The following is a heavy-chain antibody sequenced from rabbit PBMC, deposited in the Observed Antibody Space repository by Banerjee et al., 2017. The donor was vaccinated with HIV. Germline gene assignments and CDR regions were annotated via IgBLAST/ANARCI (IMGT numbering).Heavy chain of an antibody. V-gene: IGHV1S47*01. CDR1: GIDFSSYG. D-gene: IGHD4-1*01. CDR2: IYPDYGST. CDR3: ARGTDSGWGASSFNL. Sequence: QEQLVESGGGLVTLGGSLKLSCKASGIDFSSYGISWVRQAPGKGLEWIAYIYPDYGSTDYASWVNGRFTISLDNAQNTVFLQMTSLTAADTATYFCARGTDSGWGASSFNLWGPGTLVTVS. J-gene: IGHJ4*01.